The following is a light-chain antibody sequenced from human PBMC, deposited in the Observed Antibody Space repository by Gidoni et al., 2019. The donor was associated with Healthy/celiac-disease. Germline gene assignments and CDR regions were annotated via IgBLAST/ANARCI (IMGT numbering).Light chain of an antibody. Sequence: SSELTQDPAVSLALGQTVRITCQGDSLRSYYASWYQQKQGQAPVLVIYGKNNRPSGIPDRFSGSSSGNTASLTITGAQAEDEADYYCNSRDSSGNHWVFGGGTKLTVL. CDR3: NSRDSSGNHWV. J-gene: IGLJ3*02. CDR2: GKN. CDR1: SLRSYY. V-gene: IGLV3-19*01.